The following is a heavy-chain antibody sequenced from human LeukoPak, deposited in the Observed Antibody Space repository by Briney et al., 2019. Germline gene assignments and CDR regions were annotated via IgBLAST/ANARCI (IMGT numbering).Heavy chain of an antibody. CDR2: MKDGGST. CDR3: ATSLYCGTGCL. V-gene: IGHV4-34*01. CDR1: GGSLSGLY. D-gene: IGHD2-21*01. J-gene: IGHJ3*01. Sequence: SETLSLTCAVYGGSLSGLYWSWIRQPPGKGLEWIGEMKDGGSTNYNPSLKSRVTLSLDTSKNQFSLKLTSVTAADTAVYYCATSLYCGTGCLWGQGTMVTVSS.